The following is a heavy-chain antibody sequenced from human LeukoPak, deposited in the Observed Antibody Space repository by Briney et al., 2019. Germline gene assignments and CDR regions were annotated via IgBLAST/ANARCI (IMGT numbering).Heavy chain of an antibody. D-gene: IGHD5-18*01. V-gene: IGHV3-33*01. J-gene: IGHJ4*02. CDR3: ARDRGYTYGHPLDY. Sequence: GGSLRLSCAASGFTFSTYVMHWVRQAPGKGLEWVALIWHDGSNKYYGDSVKDRFTISRDNSKNTLYLQMDSLRAEDTAMYYCARDRGYTYGHPLDYWGQGTLVTVSS. CDR2: IWHDGSNK. CDR1: GFTFSTYV.